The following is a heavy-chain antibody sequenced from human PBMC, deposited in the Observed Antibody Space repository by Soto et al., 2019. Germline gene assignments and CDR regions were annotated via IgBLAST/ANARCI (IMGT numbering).Heavy chain of an antibody. CDR3: ARYLHHHIISIVRGESFPFDP. CDR1: GGTFSSYT. J-gene: IGHJ5*02. CDR2: IITVVGIA. V-gene: IGHV1-69*02. D-gene: IGHD3-10*01. Sequence: QVQLVQSGAEVKKPGSSVKVSCKASGGTFSSYTISWVRQAPGQGLEWMGRIITVVGIANYAQKVKGRVTTTEEKSTSTAYRELSSLRSDDTAVYYCARYLHHHIISIVRGESFPFDPWGQGTLDTVSS.